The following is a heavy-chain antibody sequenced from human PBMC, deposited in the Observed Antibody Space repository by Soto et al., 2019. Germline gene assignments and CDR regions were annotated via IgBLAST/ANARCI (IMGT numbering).Heavy chain of an antibody. CDR1: GFTFSSHG. CDR2: LSRGGGTT. D-gene: IGHD6-6*01. CDR3: AKDGQYRMDVFDV. Sequence: EAQLLESGGDWAQPGGSLRLSCAASGFTFSSHGMSWVRQAPGKGLEWIAGLSRGGGTTYYADSVKGRFTISRDNSKNTLDLIMNSLKVEDTALYYCAKDGQYRMDVFDVWGQGTMVTV. J-gene: IGHJ3*01. V-gene: IGHV3-23*01.